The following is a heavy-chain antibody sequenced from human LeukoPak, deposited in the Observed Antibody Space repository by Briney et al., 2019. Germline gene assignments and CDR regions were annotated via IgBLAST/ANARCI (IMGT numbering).Heavy chain of an antibody. CDR2: IIPIFGTA. V-gene: IGHV1-69*05. J-gene: IGHJ2*01. Sequence: SVKVSCKASGGTFSSYAISWVRQAPGQGLEWMGRIIPIFGTANYAQKFQGRVTITTDESTSTAYMELSSLRSEDTAVYYCARSARLGSWYFDLWGRGTLVTVSS. D-gene: IGHD6-6*01. CDR1: GGTFSSYA. CDR3: ARSARLGSWYFDL.